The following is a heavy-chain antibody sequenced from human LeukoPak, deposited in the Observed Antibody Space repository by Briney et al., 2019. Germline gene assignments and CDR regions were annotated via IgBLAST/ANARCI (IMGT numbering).Heavy chain of an antibody. CDR3: ARTAAGPQGRDYYFDY. CDR1: GDSVSSNSAA. V-gene: IGHV6-1*01. CDR2: TYYRSKWYN. J-gene: IGHJ4*02. Sequence: SQTLSLTCAISGDSVSSNSAAWNWIRQSPSRGLEWLGRTYYRSKWYNDYAVSVKSRITIDPDTSKNQFSLQLNSVTPEDTAVYYCARTAAGPQGRDYYFDYWGQGTLVTVSS. D-gene: IGHD6-13*01.